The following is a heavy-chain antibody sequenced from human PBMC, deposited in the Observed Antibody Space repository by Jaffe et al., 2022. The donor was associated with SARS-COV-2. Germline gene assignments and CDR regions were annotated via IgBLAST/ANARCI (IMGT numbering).Heavy chain of an antibody. Sequence: QVQLVQSGAEVKKPGSSVKVSCKASGGTFSSYTISWVRQAPGQGLEWMGGIIPIFGTAHYAQKFQGRVTITADESTSTAYMELSSLRSEDTAVYYCASYLLGGDPLGVYRAPYYYMGVWGKGTTVTVSS. CDR2: IIPIFGTA. D-gene: IGHD3-10*01. CDR1: GGTFSSYT. V-gene: IGHV1-69*01. J-gene: IGHJ6*03. CDR3: ASYLLGGDPLGVYRAPYYYMGV.